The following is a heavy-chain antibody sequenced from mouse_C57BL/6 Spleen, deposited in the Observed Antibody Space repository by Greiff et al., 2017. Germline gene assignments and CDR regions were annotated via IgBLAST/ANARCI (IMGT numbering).Heavy chain of an antibody. CDR2: ISDGGSYT. CDR3: ARDGDGSSYGAY. V-gene: IGHV5-4*01. D-gene: IGHD1-1*01. J-gene: IGHJ3*01. Sequence: EVQLVESGGGLVKPGGSLKLSCAASGFTFSSYAMSWVRQTPEKRLEWVATISDGGSYTYYPDNVKGRFTISRDNAKNNLYLQMSHLKSEDTAMYYCARDGDGSSYGAYWGQGTLVTVSA. CDR1: GFTFSSYA.